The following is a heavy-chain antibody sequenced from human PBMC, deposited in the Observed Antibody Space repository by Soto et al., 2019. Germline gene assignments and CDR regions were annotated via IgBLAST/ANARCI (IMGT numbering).Heavy chain of an antibody. D-gene: IGHD3-10*01. Sequence: PGGSLKLSCAASGLTFSSYAMSWVRQAPGKGLEWVSAISGSGSRTYYADSVKGRFTISRDNSKNTLYLQMNSLRAEDTAVYYCAKASSYYGSVPTNWGQGTLVTVSS. CDR2: ISGSGSRT. CDR1: GLTFSSYA. J-gene: IGHJ4*02. V-gene: IGHV3-23*01. CDR3: AKASSYYGSVPTN.